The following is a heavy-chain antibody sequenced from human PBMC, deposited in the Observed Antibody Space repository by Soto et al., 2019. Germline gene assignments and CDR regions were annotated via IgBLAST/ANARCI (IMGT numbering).Heavy chain of an antibody. J-gene: IGHJ5*02. D-gene: IGHD3-10*01. CDR2: IYYSGST. CDR1: GGSISSINW. V-gene: IGHV4-4*02. CDR3: ARSSGVSATNWFDA. Sequence: QVHLQESGPGLVKPSGTLSLTCGVSGGSISSINWWSWLRQTPGKGLEWIGEIYYSGSTNYNPSLTSRVTMSIDKSKNDFFLNLTSVTAASTALYYCARSSGVSATNWFDAWGQGTVFTVSS.